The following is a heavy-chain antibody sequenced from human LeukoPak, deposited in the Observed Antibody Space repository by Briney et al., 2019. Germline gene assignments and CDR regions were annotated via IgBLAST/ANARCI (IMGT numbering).Heavy chain of an antibody. D-gene: IGHD3-22*01. Sequence: ASVKVSCKASGYTFTSYFIHWVRQAPGQGLEWMGWINPNSGGTNYAQKFQGRVTMTRDTSISTAYMELSRLRSDDTAVYYCARDLGNYYYDSSGYYVYYGMDVWGQGTTVTVSS. J-gene: IGHJ6*02. CDR1: GYTFTSYF. V-gene: IGHV1-2*02. CDR3: ARDLGNYYYDSSGYYVYYGMDV. CDR2: INPNSGGT.